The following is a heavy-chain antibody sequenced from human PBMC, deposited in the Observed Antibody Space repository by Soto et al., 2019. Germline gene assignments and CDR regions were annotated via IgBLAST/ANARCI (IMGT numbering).Heavy chain of an antibody. CDR1: GFNLVNYA. J-gene: IGHJ4*02. D-gene: IGHD3-10*01. V-gene: IGHV3-30-3*01. CDR3: ARVPDKSGSKEGDFDY. CDR2: ISYDGDNK. Sequence: QVQLVESGGGVVQPGTSLRLSCTASGFNLVNYAMHWVRQAPGKGLEWVAVISYDGDNKYYADSVKGRFTVSRDNSKNTLYLQLNSLGVEDTARYYCARVPDKSGSKEGDFDYWGQGTLVAVSS.